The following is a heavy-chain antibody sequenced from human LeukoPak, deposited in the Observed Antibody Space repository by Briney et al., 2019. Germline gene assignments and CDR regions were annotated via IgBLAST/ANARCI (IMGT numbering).Heavy chain of an antibody. CDR3: ARGGWAPYGSGAAHDY. Sequence: SETLSLTCTVSSGSISTSNYYWGWVRQPPGKALEWIGNIFYSGSTYYSPSLKSRVTISLDTSKNQFSLKLSSVTAADTAVYYCARGGWAPYGSGAAHDYWGQGTLVTVSS. CDR1: SGSISTSNYY. D-gene: IGHD3-10*01. J-gene: IGHJ4*02. V-gene: IGHV4-39*07. CDR2: IFYSGST.